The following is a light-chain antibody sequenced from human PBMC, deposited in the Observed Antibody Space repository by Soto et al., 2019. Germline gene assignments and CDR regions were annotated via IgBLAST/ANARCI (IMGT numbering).Light chain of an antibody. CDR1: SSDVGAYDY. J-gene: IGLJ7*01. CDR2: EVS. V-gene: IGLV2-14*01. CDR3: SSYTSSSTLFV. Sequence: QSALTQPASVSGSPGQSITISCTGTSSDVGAYDYVSWYQQHPGKAPKLMIYEVSNRPSGVSNRFSGSKSGNTASLTISGLQAEDEADYYCSSYTSSSTLFVFGIGTQLTVL.